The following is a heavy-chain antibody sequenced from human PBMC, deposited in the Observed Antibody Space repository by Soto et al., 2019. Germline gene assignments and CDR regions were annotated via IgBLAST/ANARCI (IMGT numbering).Heavy chain of an antibody. J-gene: IGHJ4*02. CDR1: ADSITSGSYY. CDR3: AGRYCRGGTCYGYSH. Sequence: QLQLQQSGPGLVKPSETLSLTCIVPADSITSGSYYWGWIRQPPGKGLEWIGSIYNSGNTYYNPSPKSRLTVAIDPSKNPLSLSPTSLTAADTALYYCAGRYCRGGTCYGYSHWGQGTLVTVSP. D-gene: IGHD2-15*01. V-gene: IGHV4-39*02. CDR2: IYNSGNT.